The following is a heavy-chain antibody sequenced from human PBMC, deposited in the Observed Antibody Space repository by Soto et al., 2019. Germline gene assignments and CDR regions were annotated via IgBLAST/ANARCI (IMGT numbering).Heavy chain of an antibody. Sequence: SETLSLTCTVSGGSISSYYWSWIRQPPGKGLEWIGYIYYSGSTNYNPSLKSRVTISVDTSKNQFSLKLSSVTAADTAVYYCARDLYEQQLGDYWGQGTLVTVSS. V-gene: IGHV4-59*01. CDR1: GGSISSYY. CDR2: IYYSGST. D-gene: IGHD6-13*01. CDR3: ARDLYEQQLGDY. J-gene: IGHJ4*02.